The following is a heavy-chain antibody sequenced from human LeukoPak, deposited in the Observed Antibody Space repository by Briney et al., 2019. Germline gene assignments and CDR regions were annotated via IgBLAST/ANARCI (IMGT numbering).Heavy chain of an antibody. Sequence: SETLSLTCTVSGGSISNYYWSWIRQHQGQGLECIGYIYYSGTTNYNPSLKSRVTISVDTSKNQFSLKLSSVAAADTAVYYCARHGGYSSPYLHWGQGTLVTVSS. J-gene: IGHJ1*01. CDR1: GGSISNYY. CDR3: ARHGGYSSPYLH. CDR2: IYYSGTT. D-gene: IGHD6-13*01. V-gene: IGHV4-59*08.